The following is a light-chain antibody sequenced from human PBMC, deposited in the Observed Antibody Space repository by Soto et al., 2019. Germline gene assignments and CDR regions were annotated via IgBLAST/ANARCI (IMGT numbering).Light chain of an antibody. CDR1: SSDVGGYNY. Sequence: QSVLTQPASVSGSLGQSITISCTGTSSDVGGYNYVSWYQHHPGKAPKLMIYEVSHRPSGVSNRFSGSKSGNTASLTISGLQTEDEADYYCSSYTSSSTVVFGGGTKLTVL. CDR2: EVS. V-gene: IGLV2-14*01. J-gene: IGLJ2*01. CDR3: SSYTSSSTVV.